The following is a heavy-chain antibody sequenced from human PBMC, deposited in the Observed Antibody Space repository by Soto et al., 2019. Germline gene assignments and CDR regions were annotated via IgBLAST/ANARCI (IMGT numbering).Heavy chain of an antibody. V-gene: IGHV1-3*01. CDR3: AREGWGVVVPAAPTDY. CDR1: GYTFTSYA. J-gene: IGHJ4*02. D-gene: IGHD2-2*01. CDR2: INAGNGNT. Sequence: ASVKVSCKASGYTFTSYAMHWVRQAPGQRLEWMGWINAGNGNTKYSQKFQGRVTITRDTSASTAYMELSSLRSEDTAVYYCAREGWGVVVPAAPTDYWGQGTLVTVSS.